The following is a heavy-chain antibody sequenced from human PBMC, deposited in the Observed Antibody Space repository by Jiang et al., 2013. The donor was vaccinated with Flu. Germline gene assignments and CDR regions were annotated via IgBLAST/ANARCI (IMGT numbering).Heavy chain of an antibody. D-gene: IGHD2-8*01. J-gene: IGHJ4*02. Sequence: EVKKPGASVKVSCRVSGHTLTEISMHWVRQAPGKGLEWMGSFDPEDGEAVAAPNFQGRLTMTGDTSTDTAYMDLNTLTSEDTAVYYCATGTFCSNAYCSFDSWGQGTLVTVSS. V-gene: IGHV1-24*01. CDR3: ATGTFCSNAYCSFDS. CDR2: FDPEDGEA. CDR1: GHTLTEIS.